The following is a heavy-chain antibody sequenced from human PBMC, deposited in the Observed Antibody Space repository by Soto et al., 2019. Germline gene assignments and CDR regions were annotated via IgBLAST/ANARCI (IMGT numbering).Heavy chain of an antibody. D-gene: IGHD2-15*01. V-gene: IGHV1-18*04. CDR3: ARVSSSIVVVPVYGMDV. CDR2: ISGKNGNT. Sequence: QVQLVQSGVEVKKPGASVKVSCKASGYTFISHGISWVRQAPGQGLEWMGWISGKNGNTNYAQKLQGRVTLTTDTSTSTAYLELRRLRSDATGVYYCARVSSSIVVVPVYGMDVWGQGTTVTVSS. CDR1: GYTFISHG. J-gene: IGHJ6*02.